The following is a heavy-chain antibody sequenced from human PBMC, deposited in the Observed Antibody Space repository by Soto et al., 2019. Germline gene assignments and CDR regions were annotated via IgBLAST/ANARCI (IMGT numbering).Heavy chain of an antibody. CDR2: IYYSGST. CDR1: GGSVSSGSYY. CDR3: ARAEKTSRGITMVRGLITTFDY. V-gene: IGHV4-61*01. D-gene: IGHD3-10*01. J-gene: IGHJ4*02. Sequence: SETLSLTCTVSGGSVSSGSYYWSWIRQPPGKGLEWIGYIYYSGSTSYNPSLKSRVTISVDTSKNQFSLKLSSVTAADTAVYFCARAEKTSRGITMVRGLITTFDYWGQGTLVTVS.